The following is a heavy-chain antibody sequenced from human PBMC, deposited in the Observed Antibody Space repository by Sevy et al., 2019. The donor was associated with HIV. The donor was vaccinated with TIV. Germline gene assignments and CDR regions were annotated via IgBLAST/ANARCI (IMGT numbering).Heavy chain of an antibody. D-gene: IGHD5-12*01. CDR2: IYYSGST. V-gene: IGHV4-30-4*01. J-gene: IGHJ4*02. Sequence: SETLSLTCTVSGGSISSGDYYWSWIRQPPGKGLEWIGYIYYSGSTYYHPSLKSRVTISVDTSKNQFSLKLSSVTAADTAVYYCAREAGYSGYERDYWGQGTLVTVSS. CDR3: AREAGYSGYERDY. CDR1: GGSISSGDYY.